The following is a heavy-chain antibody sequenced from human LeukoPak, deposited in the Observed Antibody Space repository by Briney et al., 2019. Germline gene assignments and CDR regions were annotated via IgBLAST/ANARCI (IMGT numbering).Heavy chain of an antibody. D-gene: IGHD3-10*01. CDR3: ARGFNRGFDP. J-gene: IGHJ5*02. Sequence: PGGSLRLSCAASGFIFSSYSMSWVRQAPGKGLEWVSVIYSGGTTYYADSVKGRFTFSRDNSKNMLHLQMNSLRAEDTAVYYCARGFNRGFDPWGQGTLVIVSS. V-gene: IGHV3-53*01. CDR1: GFIFSSYS. CDR2: IYSGGTT.